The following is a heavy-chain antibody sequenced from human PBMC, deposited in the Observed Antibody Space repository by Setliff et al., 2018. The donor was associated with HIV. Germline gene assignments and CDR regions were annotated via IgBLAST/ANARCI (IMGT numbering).Heavy chain of an antibody. Sequence: PGESLKISCKASGYTFTRYWIGWVRQMPGKGLEWMGMIYPGDSETRYGPSFEGHVTISADKSNSTASLEWSSLKASDTGMYYCARHYPRSDDAFDIWGQGTMVTVSS. CDR2: IYPGDSET. J-gene: IGHJ3*02. CDR3: ARHYPRSDDAFDI. CDR1: GYTFTRYW. D-gene: IGHD6-19*01. V-gene: IGHV5-51*01.